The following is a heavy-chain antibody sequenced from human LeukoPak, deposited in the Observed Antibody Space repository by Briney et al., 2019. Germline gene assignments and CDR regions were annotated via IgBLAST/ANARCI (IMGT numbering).Heavy chain of an antibody. J-gene: IGHJ6*03. CDR3: VRGAARAYYMDV. V-gene: IGHV3-74*01. CDR1: GFTFSNYW. D-gene: IGHD6-6*01. CDR2: VNFDGTTT. Sequence: GGSLRLSCAASGFTFSNYWLHWVRQAPGKGLVWVSRVNFDGTTTNYADSVKGRLTISRDNTKTTLYLQMNSLRAEDTAVYYRVRGAARAYYMDVWGKGTTVTVSS.